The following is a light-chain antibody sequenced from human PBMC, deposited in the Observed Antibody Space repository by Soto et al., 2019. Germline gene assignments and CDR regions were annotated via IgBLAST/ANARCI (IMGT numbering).Light chain of an antibody. J-gene: IGKJ1*01. CDR3: QQYAGSRT. V-gene: IGKV3-20*01. CDR2: GAS. CDR1: QSVSSSY. Sequence: EIVLTQSPGTLSLSPGERATLSCRASQSVSSSYLAWYQQKPGQAPRLLIYGASSRATGIPDRFSGSGSGTDFTLTIRRLEPEDFAVYYCQQYAGSRTFGQGTKVDIK.